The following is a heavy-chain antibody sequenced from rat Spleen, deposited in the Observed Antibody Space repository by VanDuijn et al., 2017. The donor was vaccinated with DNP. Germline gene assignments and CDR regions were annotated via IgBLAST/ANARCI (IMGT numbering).Heavy chain of an antibody. Sequence: QVQLTESGPGLVQPSQTLSLTCTVSGFSLNSYSVGWLRQPPGKGLEWIAALSSGKTTYYNSALKSRLSIRRDTSKSQVFLKRNSLQTEDTAMYFCARSSRDWGQGVMVTVSS. J-gene: IGHJ2*01. CDR1: GFSLNSYS. V-gene: IGHV2-6*01. CDR2: LSSGKTT. D-gene: IGHD1-11*01. CDR3: ARSSRD.